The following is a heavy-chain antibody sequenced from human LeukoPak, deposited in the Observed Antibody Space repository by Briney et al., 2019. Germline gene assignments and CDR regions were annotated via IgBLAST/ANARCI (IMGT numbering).Heavy chain of an antibody. J-gene: IGHJ6*03. CDR1: GFNFDDYV. CDR2: INWNGGSR. V-gene: IGHV3-20*04. D-gene: IGHD3-3*01. Sequence: PGGSLRLSCAASGFNFDDYVMNWVRQAPGKGLEWVSGINWNGGSRGYADSVKGRFTISRDNAKNSLYLQMNSLRAEDTALYYCARDLPVNNYDFWSGPIYYYYYYMDVWGKGTTVTVSS. CDR3: ARDLPVNNYDFWSGPIYYYYYYMDV.